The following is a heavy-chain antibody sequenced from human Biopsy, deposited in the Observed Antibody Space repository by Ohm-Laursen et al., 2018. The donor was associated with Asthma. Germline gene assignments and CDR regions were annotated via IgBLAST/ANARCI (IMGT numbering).Heavy chain of an antibody. D-gene: IGHD3-22*01. V-gene: IGHV3-9*01. J-gene: IGHJ4*01. CDR3: AKSADYYDSTDYLDF. Sequence: SSLRLSCAASGFSFDDCAMHWVRQAPGKGLEWVSSISWNSGNIGYAVSVKGRFTISRDNAKNSLYLQMQSLRPEDTAFYYCAKSADYYDSTDYLDFWGRGTLVTVSS. CDR1: GFSFDDCA. CDR2: ISWNSGNI.